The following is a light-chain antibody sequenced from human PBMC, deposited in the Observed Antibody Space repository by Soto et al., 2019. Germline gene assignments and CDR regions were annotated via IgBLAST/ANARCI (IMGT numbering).Light chain of an antibody. V-gene: IGKV4-1*01. Sequence: DIVMTQSPDSLAVPLGERATINCKSSQSVLYSSNNLNYLAWYQQRPGRPPKLLIYWASTRESGVPDRFSGGGSGADFTLTISRLQAEDVAVYYCQQYYSTPPTFGGGTKVEIK. J-gene: IGKJ4*01. CDR1: QSVLYSSNNLNY. CDR3: QQYYSTPPT. CDR2: WAS.